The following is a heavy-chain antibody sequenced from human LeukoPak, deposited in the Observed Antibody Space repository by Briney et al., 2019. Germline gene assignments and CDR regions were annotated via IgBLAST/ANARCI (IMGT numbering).Heavy chain of an antibody. CDR1: GFTFSSYA. Sequence: PGGSLRLSCAASGFTFSSYAMHWVRQAPGKGLEWVAVISYDGSNKYYADSVKGRFTISRDNSKNTLYPQMNSLRAEDTAVYYCARDRIKSGSYRALDYWGQGTLVTVSS. V-gene: IGHV3-30*04. J-gene: IGHJ4*02. D-gene: IGHD1-26*01. CDR2: ISYDGSNK. CDR3: ARDRIKSGSYRALDY.